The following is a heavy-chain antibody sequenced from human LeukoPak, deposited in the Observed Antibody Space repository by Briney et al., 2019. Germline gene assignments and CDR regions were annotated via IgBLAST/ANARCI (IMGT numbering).Heavy chain of an antibody. CDR2: ISYDGSNK. J-gene: IGHJ1*01. D-gene: IGHD2-15*01. Sequence: PGGSLRLSCAASGFTFSSYAMHWVRQAPGKGLEWVAVISYDGSNKYYADSVKGRFTISRDNSKSTLYLQMNSLRAEDTAVYYCARDPSGGSSWGQGTLVTVSS. V-gene: IGHV3-30-3*01. CDR1: GFTFSSYA. CDR3: ARDPSGGSS.